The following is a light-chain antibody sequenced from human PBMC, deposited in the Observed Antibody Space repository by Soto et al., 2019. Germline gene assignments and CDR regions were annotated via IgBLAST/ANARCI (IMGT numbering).Light chain of an antibody. CDR2: DVS. CDR3: CSHAGSYTYV. Sequence: QSALTQPRSVSGSPGQSVTISCTGTSSDVGGYNYVSWCQQHPGKAPKVMIYDVSKRPSGVPDRFSASKSSNTASLTISGLQAEDEADYYCCSHAGSYTYVFGTGTKLTVL. CDR1: SSDVGGYNY. V-gene: IGLV2-11*01. J-gene: IGLJ1*01.